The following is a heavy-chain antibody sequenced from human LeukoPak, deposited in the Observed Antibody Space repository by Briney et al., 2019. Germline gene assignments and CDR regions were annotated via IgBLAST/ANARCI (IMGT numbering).Heavy chain of an antibody. Sequence: GGSLRLSCAASGFTSSNARMSWVRQAPGRGLEWVGRIKTNTARRTTDYAAPVKDRFNISRDDSKNTLYLQMKSLKTEDTAVYYRNTDSRWEPPNSLDYWGQGPLVPVS. CDR3: NTDSRWEPPNSLDY. CDR2: IKTNTARRTT. J-gene: IGHJ4*02. V-gene: IGHV3-15*01. CDR1: GFTSSNAR. D-gene: IGHD1-26*01.